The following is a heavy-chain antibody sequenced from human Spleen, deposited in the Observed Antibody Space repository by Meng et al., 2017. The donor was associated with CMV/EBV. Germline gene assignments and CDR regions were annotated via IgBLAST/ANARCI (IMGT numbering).Heavy chain of an antibody. CDR2: INPSGTT. Sequence: SETLSLTCAVYGESFSGYYWSWIRQPPGKGLEWIGEINPSGTTNYNPSLKSRVTISVKGHFSLKLNSVTAADTAVYYCARGGGWELDSWGQGTLVTVSS. V-gene: IGHV4-34*01. CDR1: GESFSGYY. CDR3: ARGGGWELDS. D-gene: IGHD4-23*01. J-gene: IGHJ4*02.